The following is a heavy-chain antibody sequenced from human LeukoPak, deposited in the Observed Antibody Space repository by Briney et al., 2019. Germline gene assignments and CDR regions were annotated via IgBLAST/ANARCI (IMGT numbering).Heavy chain of an antibody. D-gene: IGHD1-1*01. Sequence: PETPSLTCTVSGGSISSSSYYWGWIRQPPGKGLEWIGSIYYSGSTYYNPSLKSRVTISVDTSKNQFSLKLSSVTAADTAVYYCAREVLQPPFDYWGQGTLVTVSS. CDR2: IYYSGST. V-gene: IGHV4-39*07. CDR3: AREVLQPPFDY. CDR1: GGSISSSSYY. J-gene: IGHJ4*02.